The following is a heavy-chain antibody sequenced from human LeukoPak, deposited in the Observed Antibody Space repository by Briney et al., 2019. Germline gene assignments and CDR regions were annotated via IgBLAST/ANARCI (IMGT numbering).Heavy chain of an antibody. V-gene: IGHV1-2*02. CDR2: VNPNTGGT. J-gene: IGHJ4*02. CDR1: GYTFTDYY. D-gene: IGHD5-12*01. Sequence: GASVRVSCTASGYTFTDYYVHWVRQAPGQGREWLGWVNPNTGGTNYAQKFQGRVTMTRDASISTAYMELSRLRSADMAIYYCTRDKYSGYDRCPYWGQGTLVTVSS. CDR3: TRDKYSGYDRCPY.